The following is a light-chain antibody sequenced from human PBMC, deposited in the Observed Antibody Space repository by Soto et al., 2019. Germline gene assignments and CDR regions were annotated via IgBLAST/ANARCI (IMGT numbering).Light chain of an antibody. CDR3: QHFKSFPIT. Sequence: AIQLTQSPCSLSASVGGRVTITCRASQGISTLLAWYQQKPGKAPKVLIYESSLLQSGVPSRFSGSGSGTDFTLTISSLQPEDFATYYCQHFKSFPITFGQGTRLEIK. V-gene: IGKV1-13*02. J-gene: IGKJ5*01. CDR1: QGISTL. CDR2: ESS.